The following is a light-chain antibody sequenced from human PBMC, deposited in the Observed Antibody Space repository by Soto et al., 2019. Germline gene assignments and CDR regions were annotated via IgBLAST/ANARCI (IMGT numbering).Light chain of an antibody. J-gene: IGLJ2*01. Sequence: QAVVTQEPSLTVSPGGTVTLTCASSTGPVTSDYYPNWFQQKPGQAPKTLIYETTNKHSWSPARFSGSLLGGKAALTLSGAQPEDEADYYCLLVYSDTVIFGGGTKLTVL. V-gene: IGLV7-46*01. CDR2: ETT. CDR3: LLVYSDTVI. CDR1: TGPVTSDYY.